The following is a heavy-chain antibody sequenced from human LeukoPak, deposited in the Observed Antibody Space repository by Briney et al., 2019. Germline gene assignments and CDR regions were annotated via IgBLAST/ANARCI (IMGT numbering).Heavy chain of an antibody. CDR2: IYYSGST. J-gene: IGHJ4*02. D-gene: IGHD3-9*01. Sequence: TSETLSLTCTVSGGSISSSSYYWGWIRQPPGKGLEWIGSIYYSGSTYYNPSLKSRVTISVDTSKNQFSLKLSSVTAADTAVYYCARQSVLRYFDWLLSQYPMFDYWGQGTLVTVSS. CDR1: GGSISSSSYY. V-gene: IGHV4-39*01. CDR3: ARQSVLRYFDWLLSQYPMFDY.